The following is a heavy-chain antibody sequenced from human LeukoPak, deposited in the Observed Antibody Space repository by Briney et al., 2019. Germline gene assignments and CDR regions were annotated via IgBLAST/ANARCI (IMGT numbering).Heavy chain of an antibody. J-gene: IGHJ6*04. CDR2: INHSGST. CDR1: GGSFSGYY. CDR3: ARGFTIFGVALGV. D-gene: IGHD3-3*01. Sequence: SKTLSLTCAVYGGSFSGYYWSWIRQPPGKGLEWIGEINHSGSTNYNPSLKSRVTISVDTSKNQFSLKLSSVTAADTAVYYCARGFTIFGVALGVWGKGTTVTVSS. V-gene: IGHV4-34*01.